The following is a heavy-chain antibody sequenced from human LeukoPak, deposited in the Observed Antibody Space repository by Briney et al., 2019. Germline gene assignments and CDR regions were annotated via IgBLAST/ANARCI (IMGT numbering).Heavy chain of an antibody. CDR1: GVSMSSSSYY. Sequence: SQTLSLTCTVSGVSMSSSSYYWAWIRQSPGRGLEWIGSVYYSGTTHYESSLKSRVSISIDTSKTQFALKVNSVTVADTAVYYCARILDLVTTKTIDYWGQGSLVIVSS. V-gene: IGHV4-39*06. D-gene: IGHD2-21*02. CDR3: ARILDLVTTKTIDY. CDR2: VYYSGTT. J-gene: IGHJ4*02.